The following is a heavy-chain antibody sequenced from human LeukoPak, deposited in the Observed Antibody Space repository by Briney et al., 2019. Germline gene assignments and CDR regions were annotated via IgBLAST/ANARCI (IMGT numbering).Heavy chain of an antibody. D-gene: IGHD3-10*01. CDR3: ARVGADGSGSYYNGGLDY. CDR2: INWNGDST. J-gene: IGHJ4*02. V-gene: IGHV3-20*04. CDR1: GFTFDDYG. Sequence: GGSLRLSCAASGFTFDDYGMNWVRQAPGKGLEWVSGINWNGDSTGYADSVKGRLTISRDNAKNSLYLQMNSLRAEDTALYYCARVGADGSGSYYNGGLDYWGQGTLVTVSS.